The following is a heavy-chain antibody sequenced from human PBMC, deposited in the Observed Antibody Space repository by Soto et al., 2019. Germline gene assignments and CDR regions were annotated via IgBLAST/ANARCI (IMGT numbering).Heavy chain of an antibody. Sequence: PSETVHLTCTVSGASISNYYCSWIRQAAGKGLECLGRIYASGTTTYNPSLRSRVTMSVDTSKNQFSLNLNSVTAADTAVYYCAIERRSELGCVESWGQGTLV. J-gene: IGHJ5*02. CDR2: IYASGTT. CDR3: AIERRSELGCVES. D-gene: IGHD6-13*01. CDR1: GASISNYY. V-gene: IGHV4-4*07.